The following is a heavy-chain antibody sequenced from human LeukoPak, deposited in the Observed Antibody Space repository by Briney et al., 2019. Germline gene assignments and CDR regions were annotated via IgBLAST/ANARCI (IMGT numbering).Heavy chain of an antibody. CDR3: ARRAVAGWFDP. CDR1: GYIFSSYW. Sequence: GESLKISCKGSGYIFSSYWVDWVRQMPGKGLEWMGTIYPGDSDTRYSPSFQGQVTISADKSISTAYLQWSSLKASDTAMYYCARRAVAGWFDPWGQGTLVTVSS. CDR2: IYPGDSDT. V-gene: IGHV5-51*01. J-gene: IGHJ5*02. D-gene: IGHD6-19*01.